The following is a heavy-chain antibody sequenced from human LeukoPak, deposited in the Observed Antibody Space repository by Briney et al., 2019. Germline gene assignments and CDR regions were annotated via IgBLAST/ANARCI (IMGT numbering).Heavy chain of an antibody. CDR3: ARAERLYCSGGSCYSGELDV. CDR2: ISYDGSNK. J-gene: IGHJ6*04. D-gene: IGHD2-15*01. Sequence: GRSLRLSCAASGFTFSIYAMHWVRQAPGKGLEWVAVISYDGSNKYNADSVKGRFTISRDNSKNTLYLQMNSLRAEDTAVYYCARAERLYCSGGSCYSGELDVWGKGTTVTVSS. CDR1: GFTFSIYA. V-gene: IGHV3-30*04.